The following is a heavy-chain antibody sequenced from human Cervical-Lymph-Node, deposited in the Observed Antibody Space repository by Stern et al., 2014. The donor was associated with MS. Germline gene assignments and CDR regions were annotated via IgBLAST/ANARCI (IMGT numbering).Heavy chain of an antibody. J-gene: IGHJ4*02. CDR3: AKLYAPMDPDFDS. V-gene: IGHV3-30*18. D-gene: IGHD2/OR15-2a*01. CDR2: ISFDGSNK. Sequence: VQLVESGGGVVQPGRSLRLSCTASGFTFDHYGIHWVRQAPGRGLEWVALISFDGSNKYYARSVRGRFTISRDNSKNTLYLQMNNLKPEDTATYYCAKLYAPMDPDFDSWGQGNRVTVSS. CDR1: GFTFDHYG.